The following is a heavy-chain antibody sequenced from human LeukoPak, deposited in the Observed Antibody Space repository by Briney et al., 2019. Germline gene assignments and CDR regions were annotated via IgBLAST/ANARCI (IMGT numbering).Heavy chain of an antibody. V-gene: IGHV1-3*01. CDR2: INAGNGNT. Sequence: ASVKVSCKASGYIFTTFSIHWVRQAPGQRLEWMGSINAGNGNTKYSQKFQDRVTITRDTSASTAYMEVSSLRSEDMAVYYCARGGYDFWSGSHHDYWGQGTLVTVSS. CDR1: GYIFTTFS. D-gene: IGHD3-3*01. CDR3: ARGGYDFWSGSHHDY. J-gene: IGHJ4*02.